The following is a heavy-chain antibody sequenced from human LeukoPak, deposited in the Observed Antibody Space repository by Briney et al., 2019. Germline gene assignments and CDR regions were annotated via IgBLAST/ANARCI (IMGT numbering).Heavy chain of an antibody. J-gene: IGHJ4*02. CDR2: ISGDGGST. CDR3: AKVGAPSSGYLSFDY. CDR1: GFTFDDYA. D-gene: IGHD3-22*01. V-gene: IGHV3-43*02. Sequence: GGSLRLSCAASGFTFDDYAMHWVRQAPGKGLEWVSLISGDGGSTYYADSVKGRFTISRDNSKNSLYLQMNSLRTEDTALYYCAKVGAPSSGYLSFDYWGQGTLVTVSS.